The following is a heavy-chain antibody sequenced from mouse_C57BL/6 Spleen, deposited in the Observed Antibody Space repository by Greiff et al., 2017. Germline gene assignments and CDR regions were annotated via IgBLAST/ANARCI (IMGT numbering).Heavy chain of an antibody. J-gene: IGHJ4*01. V-gene: IGHV14-3*01. CDR1: GFNIKNTY. D-gene: IGHD4-1*01. Sequence: EVKLQESVAELVRPGASVKLSCTASGFNIKNTYMHWVKQRPEQGLEWIGRIDPANGNTKYAPKFQGKATRTADTSSNTAYLPLSSLTSEDTAIYYCARGGGNWVLYYAMDYWGQGTSVTVSS. CDR3: ARGGGNWVLYYAMDY. CDR2: IDPANGNT.